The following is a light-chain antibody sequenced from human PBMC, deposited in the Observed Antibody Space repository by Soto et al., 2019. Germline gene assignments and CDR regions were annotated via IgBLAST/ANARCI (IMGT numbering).Light chain of an antibody. CDR2: GAS. CDR1: QSVSSN. V-gene: IGKV3-20*01. CDR3: QQYGSSGT. J-gene: IGKJ1*01. Sequence: EIVVTQSPATLSVSPGERATLSCRASQSVSSNLGWYQQKPGQAPRLLIYGASNRATGIPDRFSGSGSGTDFTLTISRLEPEDFAVYYCQQYGSSGTFGQGTKVDNK.